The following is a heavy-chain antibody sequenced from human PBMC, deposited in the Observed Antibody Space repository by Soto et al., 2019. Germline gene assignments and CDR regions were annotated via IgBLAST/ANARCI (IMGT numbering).Heavy chain of an antibody. J-gene: IGHJ5*02. Sequence: EVQLLESGGDLVQPGGSLRLSCAASGFNFGAYAMTWVRQAPGKGLEWVSAISGSGDGTYYADSVKGRFTISRDNPKNTLYLQMNSLRAEDTATYYCAKDICSTSSCYFAPWGQGTLVTVSS. CDR2: ISGSGDGT. CDR3: AKDICSTSSCYFAP. D-gene: IGHD2-2*01. CDR1: GFNFGAYA. V-gene: IGHV3-23*01.